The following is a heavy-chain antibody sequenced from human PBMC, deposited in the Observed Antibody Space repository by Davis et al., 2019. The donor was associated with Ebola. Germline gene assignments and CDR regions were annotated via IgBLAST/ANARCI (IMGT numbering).Heavy chain of an antibody. D-gene: IGHD3/OR15-3a*01. J-gene: IGHJ4*02. CDR1: GFTFSSYW. Sequence: PGGSLRLSCAASGFTFSSYWMSWVRQAPGKGLEWVANIKQDGSEEYYVDSVKGRFTISRDNFKNTLYLQMNNLRPEDTAVYYCTRAGGILDNDYFDYWSQGTQVTVAS. V-gene: IGHV3-7*01. CDR3: TRAGGILDNDYFDY. CDR2: IKQDGSEE.